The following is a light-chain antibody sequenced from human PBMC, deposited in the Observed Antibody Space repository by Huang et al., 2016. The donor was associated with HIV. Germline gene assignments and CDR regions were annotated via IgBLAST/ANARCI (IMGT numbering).Light chain of an antibody. CDR1: QSVGSN. J-gene: IGKJ1*01. CDR3: QQHNTWPRT. Sequence: IVMTQSPATLSVSPGERATLSCMASQSVGSNLAWYQQRRGQAPRLLIYAASTRASGIPARFSGSGSGTEFTLTVSSLQSEDFAVYYCQQHNTWPRTFGQGTRV. V-gene: IGKV3-15*01. CDR2: AAS.